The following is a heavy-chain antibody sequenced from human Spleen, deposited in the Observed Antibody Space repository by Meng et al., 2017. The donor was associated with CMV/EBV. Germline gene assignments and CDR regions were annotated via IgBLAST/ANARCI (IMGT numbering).Heavy chain of an antibody. CDR1: GFSFSPYS. D-gene: IGHD2-2*01. V-gene: IGHV3-21*06. CDR2: VSPGSTDI. J-gene: IGHJ4*02. CDR3: ARASYCSTTSCYLGY. Sequence: GGSLRLSCVDSGFSFSPYSMSWVRQAPGKGLEWVASVSPGSTDIYCADSVKGRFTISRDDAKYSLYLQMNRLRAEDTAVYYCARASYCSTTSCYLGYWGRGSLVTVSS.